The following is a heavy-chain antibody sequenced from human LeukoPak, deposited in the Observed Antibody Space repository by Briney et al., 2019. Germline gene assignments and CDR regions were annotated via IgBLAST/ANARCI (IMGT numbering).Heavy chain of an antibody. Sequence: GGSLRLSCAAPGFSVTNTYVSWVRQAPGKGLEWVSLMYSGGDTYYAGSVKGRFTISRDNSKNTLSLQMTRLRAEDTAVYYCARDHYSSGWFRGFDCWGQGTLVTVSS. J-gene: IGHJ4*02. V-gene: IGHV3-53*01. CDR2: MYSGGDT. CDR1: GFSVTNTY. D-gene: IGHD6-19*01. CDR3: ARDHYSSGWFRGFDC.